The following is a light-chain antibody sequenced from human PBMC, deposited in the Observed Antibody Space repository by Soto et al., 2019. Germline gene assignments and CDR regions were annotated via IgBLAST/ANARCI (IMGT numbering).Light chain of an antibody. CDR2: GAS. V-gene: IGKV3-20*01. Sequence: EIGLTQSPGTLSLSAGERATLSCRASQGVSSSYLAWYRQKPGQAPRLLIYGASSRATGIPDRFSGSRSGTDFTLPISRLEPEDFPVYYCQQYGSPPTFGPTTQVDI. CDR3: QQYGSPPT. CDR1: QGVSSSY. J-gene: IGKJ1*01.